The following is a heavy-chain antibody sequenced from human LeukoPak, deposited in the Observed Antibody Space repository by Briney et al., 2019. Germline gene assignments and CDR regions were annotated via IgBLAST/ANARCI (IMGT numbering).Heavy chain of an antibody. CDR2: IKPDGSEN. D-gene: IGHD4-17*01. CDR3: TRYGDDDTPGLN. Sequence: GGSLRLSCAASAFTFRTYYMSWVRQAPGKGLEWVAMIKPDGSENYYVDSVKGLFTISRDNAKNSLYLQMNSLRAEDTALYYCTRYGDDDTPGLNWGQGTLVTVSS. V-gene: IGHV3-7*04. J-gene: IGHJ4*02. CDR1: AFTFRTYY.